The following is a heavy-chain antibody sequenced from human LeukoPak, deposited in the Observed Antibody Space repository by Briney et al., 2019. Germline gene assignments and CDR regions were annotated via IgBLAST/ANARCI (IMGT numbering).Heavy chain of an antibody. CDR1: GFTFSSYA. V-gene: IGHV3-30-3*01. D-gene: IGHD3-10*01. CDR2: ISYDGSNK. Sequence: PGRSLRLSCAASGFTFSSYAMHWVRQAPGKGLEWVAVISYDGSNKYYADSVKGRFTISRDNSKNTLYLQMNSLRAEDTAVYYCARVRGVTRSDYWGQGTLVTVSS. CDR3: ARVRGVTRSDY. J-gene: IGHJ4*02.